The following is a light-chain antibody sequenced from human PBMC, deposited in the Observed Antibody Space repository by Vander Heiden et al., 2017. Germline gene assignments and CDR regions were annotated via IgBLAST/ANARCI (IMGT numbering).Light chain of an antibody. J-gene: IGLJ2*01. CDR1: SSNIGSNY. CDR3: AAWDDSLSGVV. V-gene: IGLV1-47*02. Sequence: QSVLTQPLSASGIPGHRVTISCSGSSSNIGSNYVYWYQQLPGTAPKLLIYSNNHRPSGVPDRFSGSKSGTSASLAISGLRSEDEADYYCAAWDDSLSGVVFGGGTKLTVL. CDR2: SNN.